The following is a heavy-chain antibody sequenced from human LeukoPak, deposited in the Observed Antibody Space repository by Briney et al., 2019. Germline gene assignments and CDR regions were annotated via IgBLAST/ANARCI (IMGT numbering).Heavy chain of an antibody. V-gene: IGHV1-18*01. CDR1: GYTHTNYV. Sequence: ASVNVSCKASGYTHTNYVLSWVRQAPGQGLEWMGWISAYKGKTNSAQKFQGRVTMTTDTSTSTAYMDLRSLGADERPVCSCSRRLLVRDVFDICCEGTMVIVSS. CDR3: SRRLLVRDVFDI. J-gene: IGHJ3*02. D-gene: IGHD2-2*01. CDR2: ISAYKGKT.